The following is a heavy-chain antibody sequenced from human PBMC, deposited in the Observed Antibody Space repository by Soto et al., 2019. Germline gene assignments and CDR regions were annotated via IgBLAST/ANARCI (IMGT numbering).Heavy chain of an antibody. V-gene: IGHV3-48*01. CDR2: ISSATTTI. D-gene: IGHD6-13*01. CDR1: GFTFSSYS. Sequence: EVQLVESGGGLVQPGGSLRLSCAASGFTFSSYSMNWVRQAPGKGLEWVSYISSATTTIYYADSVKGRFTISRDNAKNSLYLQMNSLRADDTAVYYCARGLAAAGPKLDYWGQGTLVTVSS. CDR3: ARGLAAAGPKLDY. J-gene: IGHJ4*02.